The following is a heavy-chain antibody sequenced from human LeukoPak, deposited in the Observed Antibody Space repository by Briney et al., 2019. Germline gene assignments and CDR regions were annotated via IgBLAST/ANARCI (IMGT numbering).Heavy chain of an antibody. D-gene: IGHD3-22*01. CDR2: IYYSGST. CDR1: GYSISSSSYY. Sequence: SETLSLTCTVSGYSISSSSYYWGWIRQPPGKGLEWIGSIYYSGSTYYTPSLKSRVTISVDTSKNQFSLKLNSVTAADTAVYYCARGYYDSSGYYQSPIFDYWGQGTLVTVSS. V-gene: IGHV4-39*07. CDR3: ARGYYDSSGYYQSPIFDY. J-gene: IGHJ4*02.